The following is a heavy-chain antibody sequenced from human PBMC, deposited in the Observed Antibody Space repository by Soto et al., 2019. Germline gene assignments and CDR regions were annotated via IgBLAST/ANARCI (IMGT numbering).Heavy chain of an antibody. J-gene: IGHJ5*02. CDR3: ARHGFYGDYASNYFDP. V-gene: IGHV5-51*01. Sequence: ESLKICCEGFGYNLATYWIAWVRQIPGKGLEYMGIIYPGDSDSRYSPSFQGQVTFSADKSISTAYMQWSSLKASDTAMYYCARHGFYGDYASNYFDPWGQGTLVTVSS. D-gene: IGHD4-17*01. CDR1: GYNLATYW. CDR2: IYPGDSDS.